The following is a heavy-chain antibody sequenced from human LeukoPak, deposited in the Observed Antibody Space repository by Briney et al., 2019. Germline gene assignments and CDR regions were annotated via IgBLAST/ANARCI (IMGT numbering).Heavy chain of an antibody. CDR2: ISGGGDST. D-gene: IGHD4-17*01. CDR1: GFTFSSYA. J-gene: IGHJ4*02. CDR3: AKSSDYYYFDY. V-gene: IGHV3-23*01. Sequence: GGSLRLSCAASGFTFSSYAMTWVRQAPGKGLEWVSAISGGGDSTHYADSVKGRFTISRDNFKNTLNLQMNSLRAEDTAVYYCAKSSDYYYFDYWGQGTLVTVSS.